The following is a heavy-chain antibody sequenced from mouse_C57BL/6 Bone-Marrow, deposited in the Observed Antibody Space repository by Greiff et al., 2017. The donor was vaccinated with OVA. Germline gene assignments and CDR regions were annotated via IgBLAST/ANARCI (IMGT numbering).Heavy chain of an antibody. CDR2: IRNKANGYTT. Sequence: EVKLMESGGGLVQPGGSLSLSCAASGFTFTDYYMSWVRQPPGKALEWLGFIRNKANGYTTEYSASVKVRFTISSDNSQSILYLQMNALRAEDSATYYCARGRAMDYWGQGTSVTVSS. CDR3: ARGRAMDY. V-gene: IGHV7-3*01. CDR1: GFTFTDYY. J-gene: IGHJ4*01.